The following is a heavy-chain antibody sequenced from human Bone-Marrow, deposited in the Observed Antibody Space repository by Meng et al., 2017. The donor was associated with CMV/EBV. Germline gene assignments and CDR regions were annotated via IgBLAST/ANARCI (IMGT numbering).Heavy chain of an antibody. CDR1: GGTFSSYA. CDR3: ASDVPDLYSGGYCSDY. V-gene: IGHV1-69*10. Sequence: SVKVSCKASGGTFSSYAISWVRQAPGQGLEWMGGIIPILGIANYAQKLQGRVTMTTDTSTSTAYMELRSLRSDDTAVYYCASDVPDLYSGGYCSDYWGQRALVTVYS. CDR2: IIPILGIA. J-gene: IGHJ4*02. D-gene: IGHD1-26*01.